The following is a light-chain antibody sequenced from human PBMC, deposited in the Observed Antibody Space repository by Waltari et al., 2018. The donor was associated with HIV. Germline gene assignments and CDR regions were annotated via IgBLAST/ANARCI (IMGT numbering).Light chain of an antibody. CDR3: ATWDSGLSAYV. V-gene: IGLV1-51*01. Sequence: QSVLTQPPSVSAAPGQKVTISCSGSTSNIRDDSVSWYQQLPGEVPKVLIYAHNMRPSGNPDRFSGSKSGTSGTLDITGLQTGDEADYYCATWDSGLSAYVFGTGTKVTVL. CDR1: TSNIRDDS. CDR2: AHN. J-gene: IGLJ1*01.